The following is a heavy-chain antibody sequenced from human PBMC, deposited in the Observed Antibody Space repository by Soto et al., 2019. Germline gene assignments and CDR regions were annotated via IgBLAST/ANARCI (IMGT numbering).Heavy chain of an antibody. CDR2: IIPIFGTA. D-gene: IGHD6-13*01. V-gene: IGHV1-69*13. J-gene: IGHJ4*02. CDR1: GGTFSSYA. Sequence: GASVKVSCKASGGTFSSYAISWVRQAPGQGIEWMGGIIPIFGTANYAQKFQGRVTITADESTSTAYMELSSLRSEDTAVYYWARQKSSSWYLYYFDYWGQGTLVTVSS. CDR3: ARQKSSSWYLYYFDY.